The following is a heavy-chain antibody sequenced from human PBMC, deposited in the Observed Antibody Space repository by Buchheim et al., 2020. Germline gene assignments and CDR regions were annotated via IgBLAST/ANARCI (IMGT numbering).Heavy chain of an antibody. Sequence: QLQLQESGPGLVKLSETLSLTCTVSGGSISSSSYNWGWIRQPPGKGLEWIGSIYYSGTTYYNPSLKRRVTVSVDASKNHFSLKLSSGTAADTAVYYCVRLDYGRIDCWGQGTL. V-gene: IGHV4-39*01. CDR3: VRLDYGRIDC. D-gene: IGHD4-17*01. J-gene: IGHJ4*02. CDR1: GGSISSSSYN. CDR2: IYYSGTT.